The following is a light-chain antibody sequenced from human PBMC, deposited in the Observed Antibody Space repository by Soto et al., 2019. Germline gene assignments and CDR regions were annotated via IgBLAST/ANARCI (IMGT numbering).Light chain of an antibody. J-gene: IGKJ5*01. CDR2: AAS. CDR3: QQSYSTPPT. Sequence: DIQMTQSPSSLSASVGDRVTITCRASQSINSYLNWYQQKPGKPPKLLIYAASSLQSGVPSRFSGSGSGTDFTLTISSLQPEDFATYYCQQSYSTPPTFGQGTRLEIK. V-gene: IGKV1-39*01. CDR1: QSINSY.